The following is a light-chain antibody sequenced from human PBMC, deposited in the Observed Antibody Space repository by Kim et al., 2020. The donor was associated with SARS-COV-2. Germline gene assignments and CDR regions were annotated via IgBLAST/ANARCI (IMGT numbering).Light chain of an antibody. Sequence: SSELTQDPAVSVALGQTVRLTCQGDSLRNYYATWYQQKPGQAPVLVLFGKYNRPSGIPDRFSGSGSGNTASLTITGAQAEDEADYYCKSRGTSGDPVF. CDR3: KSRGTSGDPV. CDR2: GKY. J-gene: IGLJ7*01. V-gene: IGLV3-19*01. CDR1: SLRNYY.